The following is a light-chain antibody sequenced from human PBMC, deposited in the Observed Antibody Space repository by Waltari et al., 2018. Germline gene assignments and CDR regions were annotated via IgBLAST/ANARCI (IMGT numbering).Light chain of an antibody. CDR1: SSNVGAGFD. V-gene: IGLV1-40*01. J-gene: IGLJ2*01. Sequence: QSVLTQPPSVSGAPGQSVTISCTGSSSNVGAGFDVNWYQQLPGAAPKLLIYDNNNRPSGVPDRLSGSKSGTSASLAITGLQADDEADYYFQSYDTSLGGVVFGGGTKLTVL. CDR3: QSYDTSLGGVV. CDR2: DNN.